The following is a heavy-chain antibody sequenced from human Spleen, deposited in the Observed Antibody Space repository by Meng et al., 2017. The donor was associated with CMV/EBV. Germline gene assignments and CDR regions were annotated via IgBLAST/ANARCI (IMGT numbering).Heavy chain of an antibody. CDR1: GFTFSSYS. V-gene: IGHV3-21*01. CDR3: ARDAASYSFDY. Sequence: SCADSGFTFSSYSMNWVRQAPGKGLEWVSSITSTSNYMYYEDSVKGRFTISRDNAENSLYLHMNSLRAEDTAVYYCARDAASYSFDYWGQGTLVTVSS. J-gene: IGHJ4*02. CDR2: ITSTSNYM. D-gene: IGHD2-15*01.